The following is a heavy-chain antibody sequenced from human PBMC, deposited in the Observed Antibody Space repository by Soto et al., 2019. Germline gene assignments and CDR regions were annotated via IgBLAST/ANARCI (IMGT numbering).Heavy chain of an antibody. Sequence: EVQVVECGGGLVQPGWSLRLSCAASGFTFTSYWMTWVRQAPGRGLEWVANINKDGSEKSYVDSVKGRFTISRDNAKSSLYLQMNSLRADDTAVYYCVREIASRLWGKGTTVIVSS. D-gene: IGHD2-21*01. CDR3: VREIASRL. J-gene: IGHJ6*04. CDR2: INKDGSEK. CDR1: GFTFTSYW. V-gene: IGHV3-7*01.